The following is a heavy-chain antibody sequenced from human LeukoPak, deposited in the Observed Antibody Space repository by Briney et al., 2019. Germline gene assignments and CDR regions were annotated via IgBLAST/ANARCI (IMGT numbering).Heavy chain of an antibody. V-gene: IGHV1-18*01. Sequence: GASVKVSCKASGYTFTSYGISWVRQAPGQGLEWMGWISAYNGNTNYAQKLQGRVTMTTDTSTSTAYMELRSLRSDDTAVYYCARDLPQGNRNYYYYYMDVWGKGTTVTVSS. CDR1: GYTFTSYG. CDR2: ISAYNGNT. D-gene: IGHD1-14*01. J-gene: IGHJ6*03. CDR3: ARDLPQGNRNYYYYYMDV.